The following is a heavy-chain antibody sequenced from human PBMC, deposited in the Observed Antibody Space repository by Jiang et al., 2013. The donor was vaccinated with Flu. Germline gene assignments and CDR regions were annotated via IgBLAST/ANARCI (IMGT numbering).Heavy chain of an antibody. V-gene: IGHV1-69*04. CDR2: IIPILGIA. CDR3: ARILLLGGSGSYPLGY. J-gene: IGHJ4*02. CDR1: GGTFSSYT. D-gene: IGHD3-10*01. Sequence: SGAEVKKPGSSVKVSCKASGGTFSSYTISWVRQAPGQGLEWMGRIIPILGIANYAQKFQGRVTITADKSTSTAYMELSSLRSEDTAVYYCARILLLGGSGSYPLGYWGQGTLVTVSS.